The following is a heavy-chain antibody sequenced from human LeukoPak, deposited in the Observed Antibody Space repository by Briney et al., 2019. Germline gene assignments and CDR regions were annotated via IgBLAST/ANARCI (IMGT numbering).Heavy chain of an antibody. CDR2: ISSDETNI. Sequence: PGGSLRLSCAASGFTFSNYWMSWVRQAPGKGLEWVAVISSDETNIRYGDSVRGRFTVSRDNAKNTVYLQMNSLGADDTAVYYCAKDPYRVVFATGNYLDPWGQGTLVTVSS. J-gene: IGHJ5*02. D-gene: IGHD2-15*01. CDR1: GFTFSNYW. V-gene: IGHV3-30*18. CDR3: AKDPYRVVFATGNYLDP.